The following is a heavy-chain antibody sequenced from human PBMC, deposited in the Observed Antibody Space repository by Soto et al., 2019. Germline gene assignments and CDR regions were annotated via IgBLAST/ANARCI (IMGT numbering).Heavy chain of an antibody. V-gene: IGHV3-23*01. Sequence: SLRLSCAASGFPFSGYAMSWVRQAPGKGLEWVSAICGSGGSTYYADSVKGRFTIARDNSKNTLYLQMNILRAEDTAVYYCAKDHDGKNYDYWGQGTLVTVSS. J-gene: IGHJ4*02. CDR2: ICGSGGST. D-gene: IGHD3-22*01. CDR1: GFPFSGYA. CDR3: AKDHDGKNYDY.